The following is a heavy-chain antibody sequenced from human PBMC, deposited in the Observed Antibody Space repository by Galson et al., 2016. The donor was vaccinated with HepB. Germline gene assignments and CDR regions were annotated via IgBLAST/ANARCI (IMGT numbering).Heavy chain of an antibody. CDR3: AKRHEYCPPVGCSVDY. CDR1: GFTFSIYG. Sequence: SLRLSCAASGFTFSIYGMHCVRQAPGKGLEWVAADSMDGRRRCYAGSVKGRFTISRDNSNNILFLQMSSLRADDTAVYFCAKRHEYCPPVGCSVDYWGQGTLVSVSS. J-gene: IGHJ4*02. D-gene: IGHD2/OR15-2a*01. V-gene: IGHV3-30*18. CDR2: DSMDGRRR.